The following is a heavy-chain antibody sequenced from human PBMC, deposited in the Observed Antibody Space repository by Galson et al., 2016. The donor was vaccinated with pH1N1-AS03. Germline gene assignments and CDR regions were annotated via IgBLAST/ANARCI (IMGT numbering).Heavy chain of an antibody. CDR3: AHFLYGDYATWFDP. V-gene: IGHV2-5*02. J-gene: IGHJ5*02. Sequence: PALVKPTQTLTLTCTFSGFSLSTSGVGVGWIRQPPGKALEWLALIYWDDDKHYNPSLKSRLTITEDTSKNQVVLTMTNMDPVDTATYYCAHFLYGDYATWFDPGGQGTLVTVSS. CDR2: IYWDDDK. D-gene: IGHD4-17*01. CDR1: GFSLSTSGVG.